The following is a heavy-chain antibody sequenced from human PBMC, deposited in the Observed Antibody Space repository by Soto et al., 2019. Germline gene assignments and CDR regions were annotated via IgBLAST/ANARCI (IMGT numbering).Heavy chain of an antibody. CDR2: ISSSGSTI. D-gene: IGHD6-6*01. CDR3: ARRAARLGHYYYYMDV. Sequence: PGGSLRLSCAASVFTFSDYYMSWIRQAPGKGLEWVSYISSSGSTIYYADSVKGRFTISRDNAKNSLYLQMNSLRAEDTAVYYCARRAARLGHYYYYMDVWGKGTTVTVSS. CDR1: VFTFSDYY. V-gene: IGHV3-11*01. J-gene: IGHJ6*03.